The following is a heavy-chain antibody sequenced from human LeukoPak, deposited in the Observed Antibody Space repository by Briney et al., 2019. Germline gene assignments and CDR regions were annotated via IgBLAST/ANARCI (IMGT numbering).Heavy chain of an antibody. CDR3: ARGRITMIVKGDAFDI. D-gene: IGHD3-22*01. J-gene: IGHJ3*02. CDR1: GFTFSSYE. Sequence: GGTLRLSCAASGFTFSSYEMNWVRQAPGKGLEWVSYITSSGSTIYYADSVKGRFTISRDNAKNSLYLQKNSLRAEDTAVYYCARGRITMIVKGDAFDIWGQGTMVTVS. V-gene: IGHV3-48*03. CDR2: ITSSGSTI.